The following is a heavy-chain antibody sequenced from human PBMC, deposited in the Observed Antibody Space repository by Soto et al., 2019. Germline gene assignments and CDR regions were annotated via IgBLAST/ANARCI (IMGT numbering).Heavy chain of an antibody. Sequence: SETLSLTCTVSGDSISSSSYYWGWIGQPPGKGLECIGSIYYGGSTFYNPSLKSRVTISVDTSKNQFSLRLSSVTAADTAVYYCSKTDYYYYGMDVWGQGTTVTVSS. CDR1: GDSISSSSYY. J-gene: IGHJ6*02. CDR3: SKTDYYYYGMDV. V-gene: IGHV4-39*01. CDR2: IYYGGST.